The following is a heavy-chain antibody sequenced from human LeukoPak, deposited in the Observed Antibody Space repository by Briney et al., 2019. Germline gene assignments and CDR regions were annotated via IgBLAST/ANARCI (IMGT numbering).Heavy chain of an antibody. CDR3: ARHGGSLGYFDY. CDR2: VYDSGTT. D-gene: IGHD3-16*01. Sequence: SETLSLSCSLSGGSISTYYWSWIRQTPGKGLQWIGYVYDSGTTNYNPSLERRVTISSDASKNVLSLNVWSVTAADTAIYYCARHGGSLGYFDYWGQGTLVTVAS. J-gene: IGHJ4*02. CDR1: GGSISTYY. V-gene: IGHV4-59*08.